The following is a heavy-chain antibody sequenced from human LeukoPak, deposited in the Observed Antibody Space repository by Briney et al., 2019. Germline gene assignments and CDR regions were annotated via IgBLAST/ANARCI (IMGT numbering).Heavy chain of an antibody. J-gene: IGHJ4*02. CDR1: GGSISSSSYY. Sequence: SETLSLTCTVSGGSISSSSYYWGWIRQPPGKGLEWIGSIYYSGSTYYNPSLKSRVTISVDTSKNQFSLKLSSVTAADTAVYYCARGRANYDFWSANPGAIDYWGQGTLVTVSS. V-gene: IGHV4-39*01. D-gene: IGHD3-3*01. CDR3: ARGRANYDFWSANPGAIDY. CDR2: IYYSGST.